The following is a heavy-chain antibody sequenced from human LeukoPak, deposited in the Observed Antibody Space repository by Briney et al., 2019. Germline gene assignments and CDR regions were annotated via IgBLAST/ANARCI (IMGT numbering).Heavy chain of an antibody. Sequence: PSGTLSLTCAVSGASISSSARWSWVRQFPGKGLEWIGEVYHGGSTNYNPSLKSRVTISLDNSNNHFSLRLSSVTAADTARYYCARRGYSGYEAYFDCWGQGTLVTVSS. J-gene: IGHJ4*02. CDR2: VYHGGST. CDR1: GASISSSAR. CDR3: ARRGYSGYEAYFDC. D-gene: IGHD5-12*01. V-gene: IGHV4-4*02.